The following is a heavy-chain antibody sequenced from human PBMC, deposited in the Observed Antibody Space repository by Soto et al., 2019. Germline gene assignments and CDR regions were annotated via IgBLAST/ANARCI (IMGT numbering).Heavy chain of an antibody. D-gene: IGHD6-19*01. Sequence: TSETLSLTCAVYGGSFSGYYWSWIRQPPGKGLEWIGEINHSGSTNYNPSLKSRVTISVDTSKNQFSLKLSSVTAADTAVYYCARGRSGSSSDAFDIWGQGTMVS. V-gene: IGHV4-34*01. CDR2: INHSGST. CDR3: ARGRSGSSSDAFDI. J-gene: IGHJ3*02. CDR1: GGSFSGYY.